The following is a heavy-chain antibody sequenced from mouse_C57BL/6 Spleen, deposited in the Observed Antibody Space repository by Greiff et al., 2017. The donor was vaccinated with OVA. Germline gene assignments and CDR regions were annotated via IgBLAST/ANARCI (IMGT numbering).Heavy chain of an antibody. CDR1: GYAFSSSW. V-gene: IGHV1-82*01. CDR2: IYPGDGDT. Sequence: QVQLKESGPELVKPGASVKISCKASGYAFSSSWMTWVKQRPGKGLEWIGRIYPGDGDTNYNGKFKGKATLAADKSSSTASMQISSLTSEDAAVYFCASGSNFDVWGTGTTVTVSS. CDR3: ASGSNFDV. J-gene: IGHJ1*03.